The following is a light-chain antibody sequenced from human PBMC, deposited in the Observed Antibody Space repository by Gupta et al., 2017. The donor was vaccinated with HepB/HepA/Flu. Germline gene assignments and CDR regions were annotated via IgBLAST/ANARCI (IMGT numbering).Light chain of an antibody. Sequence: EIVLTQSPATLSLSPGERATLSCRASQSVSSNLAWYQQKPGQAPRLLIYDASNRATGIPARFSGSWSGTDFTLTISSLVPEDFAVYYCQQRSIWPLTFGGGTKVEIK. J-gene: IGKJ4*01. V-gene: IGKV3-11*01. CDR3: QQRSIWPLT. CDR2: DAS. CDR1: QSVSSN.